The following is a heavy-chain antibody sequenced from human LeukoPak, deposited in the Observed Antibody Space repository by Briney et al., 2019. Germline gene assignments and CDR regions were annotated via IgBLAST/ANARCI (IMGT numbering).Heavy chain of an antibody. CDR3: ASGPGYSSSWYFDY. J-gene: IGHJ4*02. V-gene: IGHV3-11*04. CDR1: GFTFSDYY. Sequence: GGSLRLSCAASGFTFSDYYMSWIRQAPGKGLEWVSYISSSGSTIYYADSVKGRFTISRDNAKNSLYMQMNSLRAEDTAVYYCASGPGYSSSWYFDYWGQGTLVTVSS. CDR2: ISSSGSTI. D-gene: IGHD6-13*01.